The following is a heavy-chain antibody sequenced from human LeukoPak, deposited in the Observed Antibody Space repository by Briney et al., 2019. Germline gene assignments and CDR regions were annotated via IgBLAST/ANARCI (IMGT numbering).Heavy chain of an antibody. J-gene: IGHJ4*02. V-gene: IGHV4-34*01. D-gene: IGHD6-13*01. CDR1: GGSFSGYY. Sequence: KPSETLSLTCAVYGGSFSGYYWSWIRQPPGKGLEWIGEINHSGSTNYNPSLKSRVTISVDTSKNQFSLKLSSVTAADTAVYYCARAGASSWYYFDYWGQGTLVTVSS. CDR3: ARAGASSWYYFDY. CDR2: INHSGST.